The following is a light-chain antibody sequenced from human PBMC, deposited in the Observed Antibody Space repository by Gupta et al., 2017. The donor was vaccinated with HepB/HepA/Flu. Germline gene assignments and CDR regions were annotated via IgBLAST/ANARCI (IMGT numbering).Light chain of an antibody. CDR3: QQSYSTQYS. CDR1: QSISSY. CDR2: AAF. V-gene: IGKV1-39*01. J-gene: IGKJ2*01. Sequence: SQMTQSPSSLSASVGDRVTITCRARQSISSYLNWYQQKPGKAPKLLIYAAFSLQSGVPSRFSGSGSGTDFTLTISSLQPEDFATYYCQQSYSTQYSFGQGTKLEIK.